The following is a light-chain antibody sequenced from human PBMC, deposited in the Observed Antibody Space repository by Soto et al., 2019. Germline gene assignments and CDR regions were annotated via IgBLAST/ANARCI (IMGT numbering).Light chain of an antibody. CDR2: DVS. CDR3: CSYTSSSALL. V-gene: IGLV2-14*03. Sequence: QPASVSGSPGQSITISCTGTSNDVGGYHYVSWYQQHPGKAPQLMIYDVSNRPSGISYRFSGSKSGNTASLTISGLQPEDEGVYYCCSYTSSSALLFGGGTKLTVL. J-gene: IGLJ2*01. CDR1: SNDVGGYHY.